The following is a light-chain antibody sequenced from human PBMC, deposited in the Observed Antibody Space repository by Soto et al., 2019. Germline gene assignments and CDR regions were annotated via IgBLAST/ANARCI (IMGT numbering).Light chain of an antibody. CDR3: QQYSRSPWT. J-gene: IGKJ1*01. V-gene: IGKV3-20*01. CDR2: GAS. CDR1: QSVSSSY. Sequence: EIELTQSPGTLSLSPGEIATLSCRASQSVSSSYLAWYQQKPGQAPRLLIYGASSRATGIPDRFSGSGSGTDFTLTISRLEPEDFAVYYCQQYSRSPWTFGQGTKVDIK.